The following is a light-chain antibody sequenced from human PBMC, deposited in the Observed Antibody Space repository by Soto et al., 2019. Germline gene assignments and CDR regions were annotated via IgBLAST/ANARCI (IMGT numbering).Light chain of an antibody. Sequence: EIVLTQSPGTLSLSPGERATLSCRASQSVSSSYLAWYQQKPGQAPRLLIYGASSRATRIPYRCSGSGSGTAFTLTIRRLEPEDFAVYQCQQYGSSRTFGQGTKVEIK. CDR3: QQYGSSRT. J-gene: IGKJ1*01. CDR2: GAS. V-gene: IGKV3-20*01. CDR1: QSVSSSY.